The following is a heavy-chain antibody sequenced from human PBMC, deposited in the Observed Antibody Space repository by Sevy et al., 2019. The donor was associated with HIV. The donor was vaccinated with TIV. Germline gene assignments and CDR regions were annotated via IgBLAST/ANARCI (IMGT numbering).Heavy chain of an antibody. Sequence: SETLSLTCTVSGGSISSGSHYLGWLRQPPGKGLEWIGSIYNSGSTSYNPSLKSRVTISVDTSENQFSLRLRSVTAADTAVYYCARNLTTIIAARSGSGLRPDVFDIWGQGTKVTVSS. CDR1: GGSISSGSHY. CDR2: IYNSGST. J-gene: IGHJ3*02. D-gene: IGHD1-26*01. CDR3: ARNLTTIIAARSGSGLRPDVFDI. V-gene: IGHV4-39*01.